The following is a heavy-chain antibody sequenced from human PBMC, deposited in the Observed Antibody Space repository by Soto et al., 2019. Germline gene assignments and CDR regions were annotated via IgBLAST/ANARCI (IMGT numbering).Heavy chain of an antibody. CDR1: GGYISGCYYS. CDR3: ARQRRGGYWFAP. Sequence: SEPLSLTCAVSGGYISGCYYSWIWIRQPPGKGLDWIGFIYNSGSTYYNSSLKSRVTISVDRSKNHFFLNLTSVTAADTAVYYCARQRRGGYWFAPWGQGTPVTVSS. CDR2: IYNSGST. V-gene: IGHV4-30-2*01. J-gene: IGHJ5*02.